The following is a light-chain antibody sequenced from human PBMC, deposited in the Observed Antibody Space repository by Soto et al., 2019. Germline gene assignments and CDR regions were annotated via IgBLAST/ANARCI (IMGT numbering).Light chain of an antibody. CDR3: QKYNNWPGT. CDR2: GAS. J-gene: IGKJ1*01. CDR1: QSISSSY. Sequence: EIVLPQSHGTLSLSPGGSSTLSGRASQSISSSYLGWSQQKPGQGPRLLIYGASSRATGIPARFSGSGSGTEFTLTINSLQSEEFAIYYCQKYNNWPGTFGQGNKV. V-gene: IGKV3D-15*01.